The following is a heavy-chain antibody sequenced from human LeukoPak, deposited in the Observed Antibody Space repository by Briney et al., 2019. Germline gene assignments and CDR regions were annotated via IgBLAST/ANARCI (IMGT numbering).Heavy chain of an antibody. D-gene: IGHD3-10*01. Sequence: SETLSLTCAVYGGSFSGYYWSWIRQPPGKGLEWIGYIYYSGSTNYNPSLKSRVTISVDTSKNQFSLKLSSVTAADTAVYYCAGLWFGEFYISYWGQGTLVTVSS. CDR2: IYYSGST. CDR3: AGLWFGEFYISY. V-gene: IGHV4-59*01. CDR1: GGSFSGYY. J-gene: IGHJ4*02.